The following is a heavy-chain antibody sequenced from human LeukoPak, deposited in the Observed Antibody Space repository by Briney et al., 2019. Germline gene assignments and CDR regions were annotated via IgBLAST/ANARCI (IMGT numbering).Heavy chain of an antibody. V-gene: IGHV4-38-2*02. CDR1: GYSISSGYY. D-gene: IGHD3-9*01. CDR2: IYHSGST. J-gene: IGHJ4*02. Sequence: SETLSLTCTVSGYSISSGYYWGWIRQPPGKGLGWIGSIYHSGSTYYNPSLKSRVTISVDTSKNQFSLKLSSVTAADTAVYYCAKGAKNEAYFDGFDYWGQGTLVTVSS. CDR3: AKGAKNEAYFDGFDY.